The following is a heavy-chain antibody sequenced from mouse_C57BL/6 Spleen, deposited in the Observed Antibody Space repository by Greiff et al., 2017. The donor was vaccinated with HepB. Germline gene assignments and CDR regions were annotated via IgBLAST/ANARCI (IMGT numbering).Heavy chain of an antibody. CDR3: ARNSNYVGKYFDY. J-gene: IGHJ2*01. Sequence: DVQLVESGGGLVKPGGSLKLSCAASGFTFSDYGMHWVRQAPEKGLEWVAYISSGSSTIYYADTVKGRFTISRDNAKNTLFLQMTSLRSEDTAMYYCARNSNYVGKYFDYWGQGTTLTVSS. CDR2: ISSGSSTI. V-gene: IGHV5-17*01. CDR1: GFTFSDYG. D-gene: IGHD2-5*01.